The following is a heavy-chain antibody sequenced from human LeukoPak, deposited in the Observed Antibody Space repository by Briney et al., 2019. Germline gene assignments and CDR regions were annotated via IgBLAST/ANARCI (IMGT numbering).Heavy chain of an antibody. Sequence: GGSLRLSCEASGFSFDTYAMNWVRQAPGQGLEWVALWHDGSHKFYSNSVRGQFTISRDNSKNTVYLQMNNLRPYDTAVYYCAREIFGAGSYPDFWGQGTLVTVSS. J-gene: IGHJ4*02. D-gene: IGHD3-10*01. CDR2: WHDGSHK. V-gene: IGHV3-33*01. CDR3: AREIFGAGSYPDF. CDR1: GFSFDTYA.